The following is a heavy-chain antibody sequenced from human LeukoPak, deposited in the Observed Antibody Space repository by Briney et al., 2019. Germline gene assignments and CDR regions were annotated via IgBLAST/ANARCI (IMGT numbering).Heavy chain of an antibody. V-gene: IGHV3-7*01. CDR3: ARDGSVVVGNWFDP. CDR1: GFIFSNYW. Sequence: GALRLSCAASGFIFSNYWMSWVRQAPGKGLEWVANIKEDGSDKYYVDSVKGRFTISRDNAKNSLYLQMNSLRAEDTAVYYCARDGSVVVGNWFDPWGQGTLVTVSS. D-gene: IGHD2-21*01. J-gene: IGHJ5*02. CDR2: IKEDGSDK.